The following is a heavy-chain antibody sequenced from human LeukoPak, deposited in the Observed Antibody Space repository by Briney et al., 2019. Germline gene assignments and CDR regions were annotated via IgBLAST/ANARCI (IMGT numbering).Heavy chain of an antibody. CDR3: ARAANYDFWSGDFDY. V-gene: IGHV3-30-3*01. Sequence: PGGSLRLSCAASGFTFSSYAMHWVRQAPGKGLEWVAVISYDGSNKYYADSVKGRFTISSDNSKNTLYLQMNSLRAEDTVVYYCARAANYDFWSGDFDYWGQGTLVTVSS. CDR1: GFTFSSYA. D-gene: IGHD3-3*01. CDR2: ISYDGSNK. J-gene: IGHJ4*02.